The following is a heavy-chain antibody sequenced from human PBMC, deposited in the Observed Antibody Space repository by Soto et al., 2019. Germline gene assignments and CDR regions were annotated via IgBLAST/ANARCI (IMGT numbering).Heavy chain of an antibody. J-gene: IGHJ6*03. Sequence: QVQLQESGPGLVKPSETLSPTCTVSGGSISSYYWSWIRQPPGKGLEWIGYIYYSGSTNYNPSLKSRVTISVDTSKNQFSLKLSSVTAADTAVYYCAREYYDFWSGSLSYYYMDVWGKGTTVTVSS. CDR1: GGSISSYY. V-gene: IGHV4-59*01. CDR3: AREYYDFWSGSLSYYYMDV. CDR2: IYYSGST. D-gene: IGHD3-3*01.